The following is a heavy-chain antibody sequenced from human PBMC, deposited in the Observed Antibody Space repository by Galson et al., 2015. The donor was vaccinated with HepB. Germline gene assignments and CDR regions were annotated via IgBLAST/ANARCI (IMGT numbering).Heavy chain of an antibody. V-gene: IGHV1-69*02. CDR3: ARGPNSSGYYY. CDR1: GGTFSSYT. D-gene: IGHD3-22*01. J-gene: IGHJ4*02. CDR2: IIPILGIA. Sequence: SCKASGGTFSSYTISWVRQAPGQGLEWMGRIIPILGIANYAQKFQGRVTITADKSTSTAYMELSSLRSEDTAVYYCARGPNSSGYYYWGQGTLVTVSS.